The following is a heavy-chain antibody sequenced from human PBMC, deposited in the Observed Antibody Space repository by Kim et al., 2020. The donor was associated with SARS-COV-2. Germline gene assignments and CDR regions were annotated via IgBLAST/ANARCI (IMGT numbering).Heavy chain of an antibody. CDR3: ARVLFRYSSSYDY. CDR1: GYTFTGYY. J-gene: IGHJ4*02. D-gene: IGHD6-13*01. CDR2: INPNSGGT. Sequence: ASVKVSCKASGYTFTGYYMHWVRQAPGQGLEWMGWINPNSGGTNYAQKFQGRVTMTRDTSISTAYMELSRLRSDDTAVYYCARVLFRYSSSYDYWGQGTLVTVSS. V-gene: IGHV1-2*02.